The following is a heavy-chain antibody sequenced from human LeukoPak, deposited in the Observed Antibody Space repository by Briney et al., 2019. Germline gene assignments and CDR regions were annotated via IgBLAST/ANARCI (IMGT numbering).Heavy chain of an antibody. CDR2: IHYSGST. CDR3: ARHRVELAGSFFDY. Sequence: PSETLSLTCTLSGDSISTSSWSCVRQPPGKGLEWIGYIHYSGSTRYNPSLKSRVTISVDTSNNQFSLKLSSVTAADTAVYYCARHRVELAGSFFDYWGQGTLVTVSS. CDR1: GDSISTSS. J-gene: IGHJ4*02. V-gene: IGHV4-59*08. D-gene: IGHD2-15*01.